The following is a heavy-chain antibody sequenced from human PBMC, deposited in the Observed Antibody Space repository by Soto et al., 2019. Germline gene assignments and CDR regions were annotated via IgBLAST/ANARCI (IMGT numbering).Heavy chain of an antibody. CDR1: XXSXXXXXXX. Sequence: QLQLQESGSGLVKPSQTLSLTCAVSXXSXXXXXXXXXWIRQPPGKGLEWIGYIYHSGSTYYNPXXXXXXXXXXXXXXXXXXXXXXXXXXXXXXXXXXXXXPDRWGQGTLVTVSS. V-gene: IGHV4-30-2*01. CDR2: IYHSGST. CDR3: XXXPDR. J-gene: IGHJ5*02.